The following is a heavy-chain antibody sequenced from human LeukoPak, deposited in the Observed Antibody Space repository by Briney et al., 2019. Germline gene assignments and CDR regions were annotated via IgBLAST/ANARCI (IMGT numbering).Heavy chain of an antibody. Sequence: ASVKVSGKASGYTFTSYAMNWVRQAPGQGLEWMGWINTNTGNPTYAQGFTGRFVFSLDTSVSTAYLQISSLKAEDTAVYYCARPSRYLYYYGMDVWGQGTTVTVSS. CDR1: GYTFTSYA. V-gene: IGHV7-4-1*02. D-gene: IGHD2-21*01. J-gene: IGHJ6*02. CDR3: ARPSRYLYYYGMDV. CDR2: INTNTGNP.